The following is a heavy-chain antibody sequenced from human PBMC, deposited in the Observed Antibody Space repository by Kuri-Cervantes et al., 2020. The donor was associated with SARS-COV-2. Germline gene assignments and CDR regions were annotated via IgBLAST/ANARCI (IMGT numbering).Heavy chain of an antibody. J-gene: IGHJ6*02. CDR3: ARGGYCSGGSCYSVYYYYYDGMVV. Sequence: GGSLRLSCAASGFTFSSYSMNWVRQAPGKGLEWVSSISSSSSYIYYADSVKGRFTISRDNAKNSLSLQMNSLRAEDTAVYYCARGGYCSGGSCYSVYYYYYDGMVVWGQGTTVTVSS. D-gene: IGHD2-15*01. CDR1: GFTFSSYS. V-gene: IGHV3-21*01. CDR2: ISSSSSYI.